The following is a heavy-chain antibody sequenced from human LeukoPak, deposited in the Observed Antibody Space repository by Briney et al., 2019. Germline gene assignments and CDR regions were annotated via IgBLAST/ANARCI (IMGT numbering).Heavy chain of an antibody. CDR2: INHSGST. Sequence: PSETLSLTCAVYGGSFSGYYWSWIRQPPGKGLEWIGEINHSGSTNYNPSLKSRVTISVDTSKNQFSLKLSSVTAADTAVYYCARGRWHYYSSSWNVPFDYWGQGTLVTVSS. V-gene: IGHV4-34*01. D-gene: IGHD6-13*01. CDR1: GGSFSGYY. J-gene: IGHJ4*02. CDR3: ARGRWHYYSSSWNVPFDY.